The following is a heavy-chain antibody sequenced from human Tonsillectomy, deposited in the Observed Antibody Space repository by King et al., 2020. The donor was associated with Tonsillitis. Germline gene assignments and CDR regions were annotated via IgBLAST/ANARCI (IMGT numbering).Heavy chain of an antibody. CDR3: AKEVLFRYYYDSSGYGGYFQH. D-gene: IGHD3-22*01. J-gene: IGHJ1*01. V-gene: IGHV3-23*04. CDR1: GFTFSSYA. Sequence: QLVQSGGGLVQPGGSLRLSCAASGFTFSSYAMSWVRQAPGKGLEWVSSISGRGGSTYDADSVKGRFTISRANSKNTLYLQRNRLRAEDTAVYYCAKEVLFRYYYDSSGYGGYFQHWGQGTLVTVSS. CDR2: ISGRGGST.